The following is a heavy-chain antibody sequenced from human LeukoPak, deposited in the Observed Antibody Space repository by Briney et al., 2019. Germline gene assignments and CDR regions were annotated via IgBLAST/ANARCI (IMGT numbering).Heavy chain of an antibody. D-gene: IGHD1-26*01. CDR3: AKDRGGSVGATLNWFDP. J-gene: IGHJ5*02. CDR2: ISGSGGST. CDR1: GFTFGSYA. Sequence: GGSLRLSCAASGFTFGSYAMSWVRQAPGKGLEWVSAISGSGGSTYYADSVKGRFTISRDNSKNTLYLQMNSLRAEDTAVYYCAKDRGGSVGATLNWFDPWGQGTLVTVSS. V-gene: IGHV3-23*01.